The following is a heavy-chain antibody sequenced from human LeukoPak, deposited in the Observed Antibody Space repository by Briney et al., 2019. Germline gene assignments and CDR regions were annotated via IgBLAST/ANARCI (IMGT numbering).Heavy chain of an antibody. V-gene: IGHV4-38-2*02. CDR1: GYSISSGYY. J-gene: IGHJ6*02. Sequence: SETLSLTCTVSGYSISSGYYWGWIRQPPGKGLEWIGSIYHTGSTYYNPSLKSRVTMSVDTSKNRFSLKLSSVTAADTAVYYCASQRRNDCSSTSCYLYYYYGMDVWGQGTTVTVSS. CDR2: IYHTGST. CDR3: ASQRRNDCSSTSCYLYYYYGMDV. D-gene: IGHD2-2*01.